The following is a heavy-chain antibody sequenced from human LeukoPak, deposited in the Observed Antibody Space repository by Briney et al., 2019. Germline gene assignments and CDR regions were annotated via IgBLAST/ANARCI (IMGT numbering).Heavy chain of an antibody. V-gene: IGHV3-30*01. D-gene: IGHD3-22*01. J-gene: IGHJ4*02. Sequence: PGRSLRLSCAASGFTFSSYAMHWVRQAPGKGLEWVAVISYDGSNKYYADSVKGRFTISRDNSKNTLYLQMNSLRAEDTAVYYCAGDAVNYYDSSGYYYPGDYWGQGTLVTVSS. CDR1: GFTFSSYA. CDR2: ISYDGSNK. CDR3: AGDAVNYYDSSGYYYPGDY.